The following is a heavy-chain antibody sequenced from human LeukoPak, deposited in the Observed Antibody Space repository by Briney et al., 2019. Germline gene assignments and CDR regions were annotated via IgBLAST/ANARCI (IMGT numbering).Heavy chain of an antibody. D-gene: IGHD3-16*02. CDR3: ARLDYVWGSYRYTDY. Sequence: PGGSLRLSCAASGFTFSSYSMNWVRQAPGKGLEWVSSISSSSSYIYYADSVKGRFTISRDNAKNSLYLQMNSLRAEDTAVYYCARLDYVWGSYRYTDYWGQGTLVTVSS. CDR2: ISSSSSYI. CDR1: GFTFSSYS. J-gene: IGHJ4*02. V-gene: IGHV3-21*01.